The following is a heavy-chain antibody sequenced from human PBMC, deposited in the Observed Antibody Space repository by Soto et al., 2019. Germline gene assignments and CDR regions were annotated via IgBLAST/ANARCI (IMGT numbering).Heavy chain of an antibody. CDR2: MNPNSGNT. CDR1: GYTFTSYD. CDR3: ARVGGTRGPFNYMDV. V-gene: IGHV1-8*01. Sequence: ASVKVSCKASGYTFTSYDINWVRQATGQGLEWMGWMNPNSGNTGYAQKFQGRVTMTRNTSISTAYMELSSLRSEDTAVYYCARVGGTRGPFNYMDVWGKGTTVTVSS. D-gene: IGHD3-16*01. J-gene: IGHJ6*03.